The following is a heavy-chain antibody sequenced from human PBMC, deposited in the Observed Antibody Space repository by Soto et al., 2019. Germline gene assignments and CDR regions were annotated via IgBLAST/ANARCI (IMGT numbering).Heavy chain of an antibody. D-gene: IGHD5-12*01. V-gene: IGHV1-69*01. J-gene: IGHJ1*01. CDR1: GGSFSSFG. Sequence: QVQLVQSGAELKKPGSSVKVSCKASGGSFSSFGFTWVRQAPGQGLEWMGGIIPVFSRPNYAQRFRGRLTITADESTNTCYMELIDLESEDTAVYYCAREGRGYNFWGQGTQVTVSS. CDR2: IIPVFSRP. CDR3: AREGRGYNF.